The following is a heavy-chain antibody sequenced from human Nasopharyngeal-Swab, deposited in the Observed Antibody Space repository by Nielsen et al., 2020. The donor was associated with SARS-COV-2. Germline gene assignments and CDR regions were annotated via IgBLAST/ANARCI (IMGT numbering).Heavy chain of an antibody. CDR1: GFTFSSYA. CDR2: ISGSGGST. Sequence: GESLKISCAASGFTFSSYAMSWVRQAPGKGLEWVSAISGSGGSTYYADSVKGRFTISRDNSKNTLYLQMNSLRAEDTAVYYCASGGRRDDAFDIWGQGTMVTVSS. V-gene: IGHV3-23*01. CDR3: ASGGRRDDAFDI. D-gene: IGHD1-26*01. J-gene: IGHJ3*02.